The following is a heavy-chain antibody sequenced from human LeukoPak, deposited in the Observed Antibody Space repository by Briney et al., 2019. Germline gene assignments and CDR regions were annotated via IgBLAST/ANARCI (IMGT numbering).Heavy chain of an antibody. Sequence: PGGSLRLSCAASGFTFSSYEMNWVRLAPGKGLEWVSGISWNSGSIGYADSVKGRFTISRDNAKNSLYLQMNSLRAEDMALYYCAKVGSGGGLTGAFDIWGQGTMVTVSS. CDR1: GFTFSSYE. CDR3: AKVGSGGGLTGAFDI. V-gene: IGHV3-9*03. CDR2: ISWNSGSI. D-gene: IGHD3-10*01. J-gene: IGHJ3*02.